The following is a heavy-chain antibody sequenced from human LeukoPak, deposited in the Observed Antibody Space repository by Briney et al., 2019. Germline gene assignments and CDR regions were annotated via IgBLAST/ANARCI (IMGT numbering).Heavy chain of an antibody. V-gene: IGHV3-9*01. CDR3: AKDSSSGWYGSDY. J-gene: IGHJ4*02. D-gene: IGHD6-19*01. Sequence: TGGSLRLSCAASGFTFDDYAMHWVRQAPGKGLEWVSGISWNSGSIGYADSVKGRFTISRDNAKNSLYLQMNSLGAEDTALYYCAKDSSSGWYGSDYWGQGTLVTVSS. CDR1: GFTFDDYA. CDR2: ISWNSGSI.